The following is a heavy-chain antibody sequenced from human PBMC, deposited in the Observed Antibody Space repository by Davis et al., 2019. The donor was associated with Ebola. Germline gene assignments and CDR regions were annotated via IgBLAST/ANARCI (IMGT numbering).Heavy chain of an antibody. Sequence: GESLKISCAASGFTFSSSWTHLVRPGPGKGQLGVSRINSDASRTTYADSVKGRFTISRDKSKNTIYTQMTNLTAEDTAEYYCSRDPQVYECDAHPTWDCRGQGTLVTVSS. CDR1: GFTFSSSW. CDR3: SRDPQVYECDAHPTWDC. J-gene: IGHJ4*02. D-gene: IGHD1-26*01. CDR2: INSDASRT. V-gene: IGHV3-74*03.